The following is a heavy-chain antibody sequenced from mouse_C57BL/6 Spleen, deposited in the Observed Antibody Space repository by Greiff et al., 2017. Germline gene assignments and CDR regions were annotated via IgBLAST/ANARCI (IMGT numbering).Heavy chain of an antibody. V-gene: IGHV1-82*01. CDR2: IYPGDGDT. D-gene: IGHD2-4*01. CDR1: GYAFSSSW. Sequence: VNLVESGPELVKPGASVKISCKASGYAFSSSWMNWVKQRPGKGLEWIGRIYPGDGDTNYNGKFKGKATLTAYNSSSTAYMQLSSLTSEDSAVYFCARSLYDYGWFAYWGQGTLVTVSA. J-gene: IGHJ3*01. CDR3: ARSLYDYGWFAY.